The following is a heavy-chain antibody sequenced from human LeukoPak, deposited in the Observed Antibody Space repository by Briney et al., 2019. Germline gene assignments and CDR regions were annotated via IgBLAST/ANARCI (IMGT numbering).Heavy chain of an antibody. J-gene: IGHJ6*02. Sequence: PGGSLRLSCAASGFTFSNYGMHWVRQAPGKGLEWVAVIWYDGSKKYYADSVKGRFTISRDNAKNSLYLQMNSLRAEDTAVYYCARESTRYCSGGSCYSRGMDVWGQGTTVTVSS. CDR3: ARESTRYCSGGSCYSRGMDV. CDR2: IWYDGSKK. D-gene: IGHD2-15*01. CDR1: GFTFSNYG. V-gene: IGHV3-33*01.